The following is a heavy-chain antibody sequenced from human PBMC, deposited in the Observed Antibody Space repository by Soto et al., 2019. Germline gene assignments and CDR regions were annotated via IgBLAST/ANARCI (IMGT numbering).Heavy chain of an antibody. CDR2: INHSGST. D-gene: IGHD7-27*01. Sequence: SQTLSLTWAVYGGSFSGYYWNCIRQPPGKGLEWIGEINHSGSTNYNPSLKSRVTISVDTSKNQFSLKLSSVTAADTAVYYCARGWGRIFDYWGQGTLVTVSS. CDR3: ARGWGRIFDY. CDR1: GGSFSGYY. V-gene: IGHV4-34*01. J-gene: IGHJ4*02.